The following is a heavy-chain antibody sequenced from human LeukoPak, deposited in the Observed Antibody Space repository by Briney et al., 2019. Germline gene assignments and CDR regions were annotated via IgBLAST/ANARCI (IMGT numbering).Heavy chain of an antibody. Sequence: TGGSLRLSCAASGFTFSNYWMHWVRQAPGKGLVWVSRINLDGSSATYADSVKGRFTISRDNAKNTLYLQMNSLRADDTAVYYCARGAYCSGGRCPGAFDIWGQGTMVTVSS. J-gene: IGHJ3*02. CDR1: GFTFSNYW. V-gene: IGHV3-74*01. CDR2: INLDGSSA. CDR3: ARGAYCSGGRCPGAFDI. D-gene: IGHD2-15*01.